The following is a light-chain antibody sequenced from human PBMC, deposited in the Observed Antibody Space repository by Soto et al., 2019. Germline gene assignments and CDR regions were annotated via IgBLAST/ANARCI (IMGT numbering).Light chain of an antibody. J-gene: IGLJ2*01. Sequence: QSALTQPASVSGSPGQSITISCTGISSDAGGYNYVSWYQQHPGKAPKLMIDDVSNRPSGVSNRFSGSKSGNTASLTISGLQAEDEADYYCSSYTSSSTLVFGGGTKLTVL. CDR2: DVS. CDR1: SSDAGGYNY. CDR3: SSYTSSSTLV. V-gene: IGLV2-14*01.